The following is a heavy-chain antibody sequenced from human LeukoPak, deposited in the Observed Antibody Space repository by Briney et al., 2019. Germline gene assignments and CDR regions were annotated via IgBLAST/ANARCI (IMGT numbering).Heavy chain of an antibody. V-gene: IGHV4-39*07. CDR3: ARGGFYGHPFDF. D-gene: IGHD2/OR15-2a*01. Sequence: SETLSLTCTVSGGSISNSIYYWGWIRQPPEKGLVWIGSIYYSGTTNYNPSLESRVTISVDASNNQVSLNLNSVTAADTAVYFCARGGFYGHPFDFGGQGILVTVSS. CDR2: IYYSGTT. J-gene: IGHJ4*02. CDR1: GGSISNSIYY.